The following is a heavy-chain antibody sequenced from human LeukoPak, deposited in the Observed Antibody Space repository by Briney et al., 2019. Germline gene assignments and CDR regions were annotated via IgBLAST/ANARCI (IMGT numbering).Heavy chain of an antibody. Sequence: GGSLSLSCAVSRFTFSIYAMSWARQAPEKGLEWVSAISGSGGSTYYAHSVKGRFTISSDNSKNTLYLQMNSLRAEDTAVYYCAKDPLNYYDSSPSLDYWGQGTLVTVSS. J-gene: IGHJ4*02. CDR2: ISGSGGST. CDR3: AKDPLNYYDSSPSLDY. V-gene: IGHV3-23*01. CDR1: RFTFSIYA. D-gene: IGHD3-22*01.